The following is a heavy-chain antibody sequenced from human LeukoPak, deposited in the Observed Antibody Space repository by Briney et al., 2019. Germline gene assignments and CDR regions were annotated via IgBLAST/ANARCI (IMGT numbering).Heavy chain of an antibody. J-gene: IGHJ4*02. CDR2: IKHDGSEK. CDR3: ATNRGWRTSGYYLPYFEY. Sequence: GGSLRLSCAASGFIFTNYLVSWVRQAPGKGLEWVASIKHDGSEKYYVDSVRGRFTISRDNTMNSLYLQMSSLRAEDTAVYYCATNRGWRTSGYYLPYFEYWGQGTLVTYSS. CDR1: GFIFTNYL. V-gene: IGHV3-7*01. D-gene: IGHD3-3*01.